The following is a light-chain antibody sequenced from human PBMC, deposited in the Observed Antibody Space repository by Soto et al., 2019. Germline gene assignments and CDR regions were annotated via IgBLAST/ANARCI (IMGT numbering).Light chain of an antibody. CDR3: QYQGT. Sequence: IVLTQSPGTLSLSPGERATLSCMASQSVGRRYLAWYQQKPGQAPRLLIYDASARASDIPDRFSGSGSGTDFTLTISRLVPEDFAVYYCQYQGTFGGGTNVEIK. V-gene: IGKV3-20*01. J-gene: IGKJ4*01. CDR1: QSVGRRY. CDR2: DAS.